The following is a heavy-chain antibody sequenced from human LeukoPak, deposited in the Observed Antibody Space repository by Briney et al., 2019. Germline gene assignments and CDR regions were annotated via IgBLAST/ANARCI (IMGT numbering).Heavy chain of an antibody. CDR3: ARAASPYSSRLDY. J-gene: IGHJ4*02. D-gene: IGHD6-13*01. CDR2: ISYDGSNK. Sequence: GRSLRLSCAASGFTFSSYAMHWVRQAPGKGLEWVAVISYDGSNKYYADSVKGRFTISRDNSKTTLYLQMNSLRAEDTAVYYCARAASPYSSRLDYWGQGTLVTVSS. CDR1: GFTFSSYA. V-gene: IGHV3-30-3*01.